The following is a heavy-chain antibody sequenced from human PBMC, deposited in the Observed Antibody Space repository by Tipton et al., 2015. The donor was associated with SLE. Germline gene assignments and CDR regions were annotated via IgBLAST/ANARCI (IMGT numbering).Heavy chain of an antibody. J-gene: IGHJ3*02. Sequence: TLSLTCTVSGGSINSGGYYWSWIRQHPGKGLEWIGYSYYSGSTSYNPSLRSRVTISLDTSKNQFSLKLSSVTAADTAIYYCASPYDTSADDAFDIWGQGTMVTVSS. V-gene: IGHV4-31*03. CDR2: SYYSGST. CDR3: ASPYDTSADDAFDI. CDR1: GGSINSGGYY. D-gene: IGHD3-22*01.